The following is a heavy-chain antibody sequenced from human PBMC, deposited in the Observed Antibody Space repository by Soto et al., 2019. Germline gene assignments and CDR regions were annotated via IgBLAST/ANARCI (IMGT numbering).Heavy chain of an antibody. CDR1: GISVSDDY. CDR3: AKYRNFWALQP. J-gene: IGHJ1*01. Sequence: QVQLQESGPGLVRPSETMSLTCTVSGISVSDDYWTWIRQPPGKGLEWIGFAHYTGNTNYNPSLESRVSMSVATSKSQFSLTPTSVTAADTAIYYCAKYRNFWALQPWGLCSLVIVSS. V-gene: IGHV4-59*02. D-gene: IGHD1-1*01. CDR2: AHYTGNT.